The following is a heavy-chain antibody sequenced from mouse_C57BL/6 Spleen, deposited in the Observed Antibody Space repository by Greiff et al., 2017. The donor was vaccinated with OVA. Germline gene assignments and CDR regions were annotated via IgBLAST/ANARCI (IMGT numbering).Heavy chain of an antibody. D-gene: IGHD1-1*01. CDR3: ARSQYGSSSRRYFDV. J-gene: IGHJ1*03. Sequence: QVQLQQPGAELVRPGTSVKLSCKASGYTFTSYWMHWVKQRPGQGLEWIGVIDPSDSYTNYNQKFKGKATLTVDTSSSTAYMQLSSLTSEGSAVYYCARSQYGSSSRRYFDVWGTGTTVTVSS. V-gene: IGHV1-59*01. CDR1: GYTFTSYW. CDR2: IDPSDSYT.